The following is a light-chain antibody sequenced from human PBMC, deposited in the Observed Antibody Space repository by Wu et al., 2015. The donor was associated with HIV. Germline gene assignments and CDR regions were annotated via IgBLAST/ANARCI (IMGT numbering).Light chain of an antibody. Sequence: EIVLTQSPATLSLSPGERATLSCRASQSVSSYLAWYQQKPGQAPRLLIYDASKRVPGVPARFSGLGFGTEFTLTISNVQSEDFAVYYCQRYNDWPMTFGQGTRLDIK. CDR2: DAS. CDR3: QRYNDWPMT. V-gene: IGKV3-15*01. J-gene: IGKJ5*01. CDR1: QSVSSY.